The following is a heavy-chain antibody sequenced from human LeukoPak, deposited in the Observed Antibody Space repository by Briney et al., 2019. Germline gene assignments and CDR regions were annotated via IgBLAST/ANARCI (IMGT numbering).Heavy chain of an antibody. Sequence: GGSLRLSCSASGFIFSTYTMYWVRQAPGKGLEWVSVISGSGGTTYYADSVKGRFTISRDSSKNTLYLQMNSLRAEDTAVYYCAKVSGGGLYYDGMDVWGQGTTVTVSS. CDR2: ISGSGGTT. J-gene: IGHJ6*02. D-gene: IGHD1-14*01. CDR3: AKVSGGGLYYDGMDV. CDR1: GFIFSTYT. V-gene: IGHV3-23*01.